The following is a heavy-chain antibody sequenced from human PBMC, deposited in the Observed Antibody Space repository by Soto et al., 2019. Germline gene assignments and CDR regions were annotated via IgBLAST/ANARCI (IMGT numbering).Heavy chain of an antibody. J-gene: IGHJ5*02. CDR1: GGTFSSYA. CDR2: IIPIFGTA. V-gene: IGHV1-69*13. CDR3: ARSPPNSSCLLGNWFDP. Sequence: SVKVSCKASGGTFSSYAISWVRQAPGQGLEWMGGIIPIFGTANYAQKFQGRVTITADESTSTAYMELSSPRSEDTAVYYCARSPPNSSCLLGNWFDPWGQGTLVTVSS. D-gene: IGHD6-6*01.